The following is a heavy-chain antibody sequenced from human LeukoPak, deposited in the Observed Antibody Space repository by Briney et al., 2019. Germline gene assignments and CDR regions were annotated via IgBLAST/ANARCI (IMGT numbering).Heavy chain of an antibody. D-gene: IGHD3-10*01. V-gene: IGHV4-34*01. CDR2: INHSGST. J-gene: IGHJ4*02. CDR1: GGSFSGYY. CDR3: ARGLVTMVRGSALGY. Sequence: SETLSLTCAVYGGSFSGYYWSWIRQPPGKGLEWIGEINHSGSTNYNPSLKSRVTISVDTSKNQFSLKLSSVTAADTAVYYCARGLVTMVRGSALGYWGQGTLVTVSS.